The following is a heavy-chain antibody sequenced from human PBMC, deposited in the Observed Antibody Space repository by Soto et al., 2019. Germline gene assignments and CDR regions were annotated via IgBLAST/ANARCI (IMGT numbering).Heavy chain of an antibody. CDR1: GGTFSTFA. V-gene: IGHV1-69*13. D-gene: IGHD2-21*02. CDR3: AGDTGAYCGGDCYHDAFDI. Sequence: SLKVSFKASGGTFSTFAISWVGQAPGQGLEWMGGINPIFGTANYAQKFQGRVTITADESTSTAYMGLSSLRSEDTAVYYCAGDTGAYCGGDCYHDAFDIWGQ. CDR2: INPIFGTA. J-gene: IGHJ3*02.